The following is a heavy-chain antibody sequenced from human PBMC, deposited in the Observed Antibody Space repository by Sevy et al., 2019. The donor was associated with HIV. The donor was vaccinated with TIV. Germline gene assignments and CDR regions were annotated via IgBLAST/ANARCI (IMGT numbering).Heavy chain of an antibody. J-gene: IGHJ4*02. CDR1: GFTFNGYY. CDR3: ARSIGWPNFDY. V-gene: IGHV3-11*01. D-gene: IGHD2-15*01. CDR2: ITSSGDRM. Sequence: GGSLRLSCEASGFTFNGYYMSWVRQAPGKGLEWISYITSSGDRMYYADSVQGRFTISRVNGQNSLFLQMNTLRPEDTTVYFCARSIGWPNFDYWGQGALVTVSS.